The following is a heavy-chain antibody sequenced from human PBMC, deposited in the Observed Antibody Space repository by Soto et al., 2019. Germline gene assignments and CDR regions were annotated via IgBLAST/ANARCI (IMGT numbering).Heavy chain of an antibody. V-gene: IGHV1-18*04. Sequence: QLQLVQSGAEVERPGASVRVSCKAYGYAFSKYGISWIRQAPGQGLEWMGWIRRDNGDTNYAQKFQGRVTMTTDTSSNTAYMELRSLRSDDTAVYYCATSYDSGFDPWGQGTLVSVSS. J-gene: IGHJ5*02. D-gene: IGHD5-12*01. CDR3: ATSYDSGFDP. CDR1: GYAFSKYG. CDR2: IRRDNGDT.